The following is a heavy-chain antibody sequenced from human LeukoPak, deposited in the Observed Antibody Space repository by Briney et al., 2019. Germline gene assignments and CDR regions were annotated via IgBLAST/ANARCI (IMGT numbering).Heavy chain of an antibody. CDR1: GYTFTSYA. CDR2: INAGNGIT. D-gene: IGHD2-15*01. V-gene: IGHV1-3*01. CDR3: ARDSGGCSGGSCYSQRNYYYYGMDV. J-gene: IGHJ6*02. Sequence: ASVKVSCKASGYTFTSYAMHWVRQAPGQRLEWMGWINAGNGITKYSQKFQGRVTITRDTSASTAYMELSSLRSEDTAVYYCARDSGGCSGGSCYSQRNYYYYGMDVWGQGTTVTVSS.